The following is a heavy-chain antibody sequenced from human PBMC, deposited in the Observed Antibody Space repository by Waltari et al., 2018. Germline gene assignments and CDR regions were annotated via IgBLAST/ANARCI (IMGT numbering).Heavy chain of an antibody. CDR2: IYYLGST. CDR1: AGSISSTNYY. J-gene: IGHJ4*02. D-gene: IGHD6-19*01. V-gene: IGHV4-39*01. CDR3: AXXGSXXWLVAXN. Sequence: QLQLQESGPGLVKPSETLSLTCTVSAGSISSTNYYWGWIRQPPGKGLEWIGSIYYLGSTHHNPSRKSRATVYIDKSKNQVSLKVSSVTASDTAVYYCAXXGSXXWLVAXNWGQGTLVTVSS.